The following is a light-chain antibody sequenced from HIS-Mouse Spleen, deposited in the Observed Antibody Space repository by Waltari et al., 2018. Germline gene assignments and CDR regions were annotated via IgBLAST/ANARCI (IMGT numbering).Light chain of an antibody. J-gene: IGLJ2*01. CDR2: RTG. Sequence: SYELTQPPSVSVSPGQTARITCSGDALPKKNMLIGTSRSQARPLCWSSMRTGKRPSGIPERISGSSSGTMATLTISGAQVEDEADYYCYSTDSSGNHRVFGGGTKLTVL. CDR3: YSTDSSGNHRV. V-gene: IGLV3-10*01. CDR1: ALPKKN.